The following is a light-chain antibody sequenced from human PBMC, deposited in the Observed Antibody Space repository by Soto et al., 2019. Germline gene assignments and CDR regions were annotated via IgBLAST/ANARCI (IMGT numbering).Light chain of an antibody. Sequence: EIVLTQSPATLSLSPGERATLSCRASQSIASYVAWYHQRPGQAPRLLIYATSNRATGVPVRFSGSGSGTEFTLTISSLETEDSGVYYCQQRNDWPRNTFGQGTRWRL. CDR2: ATS. V-gene: IGKV3-11*01. CDR3: QQRNDWPRNT. CDR1: QSIASY. J-gene: IGKJ5*01.